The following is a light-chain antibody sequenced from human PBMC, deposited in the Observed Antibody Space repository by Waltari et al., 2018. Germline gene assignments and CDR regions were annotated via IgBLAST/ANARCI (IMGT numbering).Light chain of an antibody. J-gene: IGKJ2*03. CDR2: SAS. CDR3: YQHSSGYS. Sequence: VILTQSPATLSLSPGERATLSCRASQIVSSYLAWYHQKPGQAPRLLIHSASSRATGIPDRFSGSGSGTEFTLTISSLEPEDVGVYHCYQHSSGYSFGQGTKVEIK. CDR1: QIVSSY. V-gene: IGKV3-11*01.